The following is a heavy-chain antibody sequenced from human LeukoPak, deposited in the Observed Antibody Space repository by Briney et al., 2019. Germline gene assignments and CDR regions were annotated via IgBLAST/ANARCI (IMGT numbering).Heavy chain of an antibody. CDR2: TNQDEGEK. CDR3: ARVGATVTYEDGYYFDY. CDR1: GFTFSSYW. J-gene: IGHJ4*02. Sequence: GGSLRLSCAGSGFTFSSYWMTWVRQAPGKGLEWVANTNQDEGEKYYVDSVKGRFTISRDNAKSSLFLQMNSLRAEDTAVYYCARVGATVTYEDGYYFDYWGQGTLVTVSS. V-gene: IGHV3-7*01. D-gene: IGHD1-26*01.